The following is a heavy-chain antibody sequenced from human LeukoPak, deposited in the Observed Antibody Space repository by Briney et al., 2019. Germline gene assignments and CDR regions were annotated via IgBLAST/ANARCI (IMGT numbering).Heavy chain of an antibody. J-gene: IGHJ4*02. CDR1: GFTFSGSW. D-gene: IGHD3-10*01. Sequence: PGGSLRLSCAASGFTFSGSWMAWVRQTPGKGLEWVANINQAGSDKNYVDSVKGRFTIPRDNGKNSLYLQMNSLRAEETALYYCARDYYTSGSHWGQGTLVIVSS. CDR2: INQAGSDK. CDR3: ARDYYTSGSH. V-gene: IGHV3-7*01.